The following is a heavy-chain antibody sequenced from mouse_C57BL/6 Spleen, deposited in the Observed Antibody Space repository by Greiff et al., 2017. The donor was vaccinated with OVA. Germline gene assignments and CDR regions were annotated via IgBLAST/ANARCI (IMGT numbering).Heavy chain of an antibody. CDR2: INPNYGTT. D-gene: IGHD1-1*01. CDR1: GYSFTDYN. J-gene: IGHJ4*01. Sequence: VQLKQSGPELVKPGASVKISCKASGYSFTDYNMNWVKQSNGKSLEWIGVINPNYGTTSYNQKFKGKATLTVDQSSSTAYMQLNSLTSEDSAVYDCARGDCATVVATDAMGYGGQGTSVTGSS. V-gene: IGHV1-39*01. CDR3: ARGDCATVVATDAMGY.